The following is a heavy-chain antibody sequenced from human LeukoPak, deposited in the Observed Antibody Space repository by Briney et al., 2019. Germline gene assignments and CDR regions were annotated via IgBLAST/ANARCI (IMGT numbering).Heavy chain of an antibody. CDR2: IKQDGSER. J-gene: IGHJ4*02. V-gene: IGHV3-7*01. CDR3: ARDVSGEYDSASRIHLDS. CDR1: GFIFSNYW. D-gene: IGHD6-25*01. Sequence: GGSLRLSCAASGFIFSNYWMTWVRQAPGKGLEWVANIKQDGSERKYVDSVKGRFIISRDNAKKSLFLQLISLRAEDTAVYYCARDVSGEYDSASRIHLDSWGQGTLVSVSS.